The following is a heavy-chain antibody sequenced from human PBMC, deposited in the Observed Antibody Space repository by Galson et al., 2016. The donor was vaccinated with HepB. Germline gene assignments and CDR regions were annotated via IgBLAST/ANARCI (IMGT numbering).Heavy chain of an antibody. CDR2: ISGSGGTT. Sequence: SLRLSCAASGFTFSNYAMSWVRQAPGKGLECVSAISGSGGTTFYADSVKGRVTISRDNSKNTVYLQVHSLRAEDTAVFYCARQLWGGVDVWGRGTTVTVSS. CDR1: GFTFSNYA. V-gene: IGHV3-23*01. CDR3: ARQLWGGVDV. J-gene: IGHJ6*02. D-gene: IGHD3-16*01.